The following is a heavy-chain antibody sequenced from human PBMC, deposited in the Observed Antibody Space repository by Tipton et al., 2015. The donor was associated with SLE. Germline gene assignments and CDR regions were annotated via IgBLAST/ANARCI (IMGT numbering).Heavy chain of an antibody. CDR2: IYYSGST. V-gene: IGHV4-59*08. CDR3: ARHGDSGFYGAFDI. D-gene: IGHD2-21*01. Sequence: TLSLTCTVSGGAISRYYWRLIRQPPVKGLAGIGKIYYSGSTNYNPSLKSRVTISVDTSKNQFSLKLSSVTAADTAVYYCARHGDSGFYGAFDIWGQGTMVTVSS. CDR1: GGAISRYY. J-gene: IGHJ3*02.